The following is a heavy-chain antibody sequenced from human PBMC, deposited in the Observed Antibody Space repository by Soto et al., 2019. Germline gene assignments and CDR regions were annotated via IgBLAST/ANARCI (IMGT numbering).Heavy chain of an antibody. Sequence: PSQPLSLTCAISRDSVSSNSAAWNWIRQSPSRGLEWLGRTYYRSKWYKNYAVSVKSRITINPDTSKNQFSLPLNYVTPEYTAVYYYARIHSSSSSDMDVWGKGTTVTGSA. J-gene: IGHJ6*04. CDR3: ARIHSSSSSDMDV. CDR2: TYYRSKWYK. V-gene: IGHV6-1*01. CDR1: RDSVSSNSAA. D-gene: IGHD6-6*01.